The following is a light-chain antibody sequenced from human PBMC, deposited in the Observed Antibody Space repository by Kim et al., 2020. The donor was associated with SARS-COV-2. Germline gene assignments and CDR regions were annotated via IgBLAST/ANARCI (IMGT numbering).Light chain of an antibody. Sequence: SPGERATLSCRASQSVNSHLAWYQHRPGQAPRLLIYETSNRATGVPARISGSGSGTDFTLTISSLEPEDFAVYYCQGRSTWPPITFGQGTRLEIK. V-gene: IGKV3-11*01. CDR3: QGRSTWPPIT. CDR1: QSVNSH. J-gene: IGKJ5*01. CDR2: ETS.